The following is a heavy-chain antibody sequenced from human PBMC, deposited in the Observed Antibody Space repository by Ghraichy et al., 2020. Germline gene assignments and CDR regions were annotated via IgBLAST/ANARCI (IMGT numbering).Heavy chain of an antibody. Sequence: SETMSLTCAVYGGSFSDYYWTWIRQPPGKGPEWIGEINHSGSTNYNPSLKSRVTISVDTSKTQFSLKLSSVTAADTAVYYCARGYDTQLYGMDVWGQGTTVTGSS. CDR1: GGSFSDYY. CDR3: ARGYDTQLYGMDV. J-gene: IGHJ6*02. CDR2: INHSGST. D-gene: IGHD3-22*01. V-gene: IGHV4-34*01.